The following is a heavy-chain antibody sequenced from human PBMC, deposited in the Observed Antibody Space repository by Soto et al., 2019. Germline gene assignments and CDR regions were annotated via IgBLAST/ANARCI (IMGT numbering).Heavy chain of an antibody. CDR3: ARVDGLYYFYYGMEV. D-gene: IGHD5-12*01. V-gene: IGHV4-59*01. CDR2: IYYSGST. Sequence: SETLSLTCTVSGVSISSYYWSWIRQPPGKGLEWIGYIYYSGSTNYNPSLKSRVTISVDTSKNQFSLKLSSVTAADTAVYYCARVDGLYYFYYGMEVWGQGTTVTVSS. J-gene: IGHJ6*02. CDR1: GVSISSYY.